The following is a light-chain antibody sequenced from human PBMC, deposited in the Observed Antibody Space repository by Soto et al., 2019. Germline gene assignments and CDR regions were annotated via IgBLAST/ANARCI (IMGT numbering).Light chain of an antibody. CDR3: QQYANSPLT. CDR1: QTVANKY. CDR2: GAS. Sequence: EIVLTQSPGTLSLSPGERATLSCRASQTVANKYLAWYQQKSGQAPRVVIYGASRRATGIPDRFSGSGSGTDFALTISRLAPEDVAVYYCQQYANSPLTFGEGTKVDIK. J-gene: IGKJ4*01. V-gene: IGKV3-20*01.